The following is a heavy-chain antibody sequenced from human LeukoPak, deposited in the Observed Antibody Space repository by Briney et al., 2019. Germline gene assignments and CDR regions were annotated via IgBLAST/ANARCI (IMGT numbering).Heavy chain of an antibody. Sequence: SQTLSLTCAVSGGSISSGGYSWSWIRQPPGKGLEWIGYIYHSGSTNYNPSLKSRVTISVDTSKNQFSLKLSSVTAADTAVYYCARVREGYYGPYYFDYWGQGTLVTVSS. CDR2: IYHSGST. D-gene: IGHD3-10*01. CDR3: ARVREGYYGPYYFDY. V-gene: IGHV4-30-2*01. J-gene: IGHJ4*02. CDR1: GGSISSGGYS.